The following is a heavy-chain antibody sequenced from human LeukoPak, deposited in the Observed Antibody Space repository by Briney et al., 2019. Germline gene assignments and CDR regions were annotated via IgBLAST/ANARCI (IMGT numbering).Heavy chain of an antibody. Sequence: PGGSLRLSCAASGFTFSSYAMSWVRQAPGKGLEWVSAISGSGGSTYYADSVKGRFTISRDNSKNTLYLRMNSLRAEDTAVYYCAKDHFHHDFVYFDYWGQGTLVTVSS. J-gene: IGHJ4*02. CDR2: ISGSGGST. D-gene: IGHD3/OR15-3a*01. V-gene: IGHV3-23*01. CDR3: AKDHFHHDFVYFDY. CDR1: GFTFSSYA.